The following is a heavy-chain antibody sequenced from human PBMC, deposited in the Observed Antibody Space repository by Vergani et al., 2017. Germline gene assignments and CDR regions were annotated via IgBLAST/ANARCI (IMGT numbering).Heavy chain of an antibody. CDR1: GDSMSPYY. J-gene: IGHJ5*02. CDR2: VYYTGST. Sequence: QVQLPESGPRLVKPSETLSLPCTVSGDSMSPYYWSWFRQPPGKGLEWIGYVYYTGSTTYNPSLKSRVTISVDTSNNQFSLRMTSLTAADTAIYYCARDRDLYCRSTTSCHNWFDPWGQGSLVTVSS. V-gene: IGHV4-59*01. CDR3: ARDRDLYCRSTTSCHNWFDP. D-gene: IGHD2/OR15-2a*01.